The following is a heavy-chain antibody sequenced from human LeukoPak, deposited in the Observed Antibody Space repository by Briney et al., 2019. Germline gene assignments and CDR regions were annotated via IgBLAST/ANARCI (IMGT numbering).Heavy chain of an antibody. CDR3: AREGHSSGHCGSFDL. CDR1: GFTLTTYA. CDR2: IDSSGSST. V-gene: IGHV3-64*01. Sequence: GGSLRLSCAVSGFTLTTYAMSWVRQAPGKGLEYVAGIDSSGSSTYYAKSLKDRFSISRDNSKNTLYLQMGSLTAEDMGVYYCAREGHSSGHCGSFDLWGQGTMVTVSA. D-gene: IGHD3-22*01. J-gene: IGHJ3*01.